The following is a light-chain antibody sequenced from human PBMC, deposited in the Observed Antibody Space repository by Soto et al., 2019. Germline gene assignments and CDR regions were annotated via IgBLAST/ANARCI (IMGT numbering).Light chain of an antibody. Sequence: QSALTQPPSVSAAPGQKVTISCSGSSSNIGNNYVSWYQQLPGTAPKLLIYDDYKRPSGIPDRFSGSKSGTSATLGITGLQTGDEADYYCGTWDSSLSVVLFGGGTKLTVL. CDR2: DDY. V-gene: IGLV1-51*01. J-gene: IGLJ2*01. CDR3: GTWDSSLSVVL. CDR1: SSNIGNNY.